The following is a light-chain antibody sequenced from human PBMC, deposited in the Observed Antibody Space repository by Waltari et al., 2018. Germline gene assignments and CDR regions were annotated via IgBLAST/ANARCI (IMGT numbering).Light chain of an antibody. CDR3: QHGLI. J-gene: IGKJ2*01. V-gene: IGKV1-39*01. Sequence: DIQMTQSPSSLSASVGDRVTITCRASQSISTYLNWYQQRPGKAPKLLIYLASRLQSGAPSRFSGSGSGTDFTLTISSLQPEDFATYYCQHGLIFGRGTRLELK. CDR2: LAS. CDR1: QSISTY.